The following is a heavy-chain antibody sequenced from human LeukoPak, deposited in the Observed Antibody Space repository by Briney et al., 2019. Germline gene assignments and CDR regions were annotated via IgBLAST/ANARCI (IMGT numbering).Heavy chain of an antibody. V-gene: IGHV3-73*01. CDR1: GFTFSGSA. Sequence: GGSLRLSCAASGFTFSGSAMHWVRQASGKGLEWVGRIRSKANSYATAYAASVKGRFTISRDDSKNTAYLQMNSLKTEDTAVYYCTRLAEPGGSFHAYFDYWGQGTLVTVSS. D-gene: IGHD1-26*01. CDR2: IRSKANSYAT. CDR3: TRLAEPGGSFHAYFDY. J-gene: IGHJ4*02.